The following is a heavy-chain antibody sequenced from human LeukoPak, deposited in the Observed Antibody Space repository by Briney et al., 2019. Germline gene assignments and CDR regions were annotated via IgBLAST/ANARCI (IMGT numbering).Heavy chain of an antibody. J-gene: IGHJ2*01. V-gene: IGHV4-34*01. D-gene: IGHD3-22*01. CDR2: INHSGST. CDR3: ARMIVVFTTPSRWHFDL. CDR1: GGSFSGYY. Sequence: SETLSLTCAVYGGSFSGYYWSWIRQPPGKGLEWIGEINHSGSTNYNPSLKSRVTISVDTSKNQFSLKLSSVTAADTAVYYCARMIVVFTTPSRWHFDLWGRGTLVIVSS.